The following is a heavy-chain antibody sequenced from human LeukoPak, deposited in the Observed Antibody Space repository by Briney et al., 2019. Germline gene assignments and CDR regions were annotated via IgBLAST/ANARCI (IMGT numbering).Heavy chain of an antibody. CDR2: IYPGDSDT. V-gene: IGHV5-51*01. CDR3: ARQILYSSSWYYWFDP. D-gene: IGHD6-13*01. CDR1: EYYFTDYW. Sequence: GESLKISCQGSEYYFTDYWIVWVRQMPGKGLEWMGIIYPGDSDTRYSPSFQGQVTISADKSISTAYLQWSSLKASDTAMYYCARQILYSSSWYYWFDPWGQGTLVTVSS. J-gene: IGHJ5*02.